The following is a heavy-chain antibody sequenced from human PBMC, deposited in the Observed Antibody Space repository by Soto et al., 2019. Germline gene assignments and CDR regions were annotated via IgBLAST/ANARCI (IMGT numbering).Heavy chain of an antibody. D-gene: IGHD3-3*01. CDR3: ARAASYSDFWSGYYIDYYYYGMDV. V-gene: IGHV1-18*01. Sequence: ASVKVSCKASGYTFTSYGISWVRQAPGQGLEWMGWISAYNGNTNYAQKLQGRVTMTTDTSTSTAYMELRSLRSDDTAVYYCARAASYSDFWSGYYIDYYYYGMDVWAQGTTLTVSS. CDR2: ISAYNGNT. J-gene: IGHJ6*02. CDR1: GYTFTSYG.